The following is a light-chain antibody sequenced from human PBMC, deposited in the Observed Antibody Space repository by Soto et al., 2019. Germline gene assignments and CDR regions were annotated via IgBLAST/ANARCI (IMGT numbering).Light chain of an antibody. J-gene: IGKJ4*01. CDR1: QSISSY. Sequence: DIPMTQSPSSLSASVGDRVTITCRASQSISSYLNWYQQKPGKAPKLLIYAASSSQSGVPSRFSGSGSGTDFTLTICSLQPEDFATYYCQQSYSTPLLSFGGGTKVEIK. CDR3: QQSYSTPLLS. CDR2: AAS. V-gene: IGKV1-39*01.